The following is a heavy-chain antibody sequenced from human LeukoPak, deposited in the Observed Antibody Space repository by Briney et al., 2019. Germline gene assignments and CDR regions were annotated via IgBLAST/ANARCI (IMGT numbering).Heavy chain of an antibody. D-gene: IGHD3-10*01. CDR3: AREGLYYYGSGSYSQYYFDY. Sequence: ASVKVSCKASGYTFTGYYMHWVRQAPGQGLEWMGWINPNSGGTNYAQKFQGRVTMTRDTSISTAYMELSRLRSDDTAVYYCAREGLYYYGSGSYSQYYFDYWGQGTLVTVSS. J-gene: IGHJ4*02. CDR1: GYTFTGYY. CDR2: INPNSGGT. V-gene: IGHV1-2*02.